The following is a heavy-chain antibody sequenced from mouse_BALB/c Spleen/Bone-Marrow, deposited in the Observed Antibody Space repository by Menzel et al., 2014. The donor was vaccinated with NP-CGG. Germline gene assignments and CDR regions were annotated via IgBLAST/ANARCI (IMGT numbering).Heavy chain of an antibody. J-gene: IGHJ3*01. Sequence: VQLQQSGPALVKPGASMKISCKASGYSFTGXTXNWVXQSHGKNLEWIGLINPXNGGTTYNQKFKGKATLTVDKSSSTAYMELLSLTSEDSAVYYCARRDYYDYAWFAYWGQGTLVTVSA. CDR1: GYSFTGXT. CDR3: ARRDYYDYAWFAY. V-gene: IGHV1-18*01. CDR2: INPXNGGT. D-gene: IGHD2-4*01.